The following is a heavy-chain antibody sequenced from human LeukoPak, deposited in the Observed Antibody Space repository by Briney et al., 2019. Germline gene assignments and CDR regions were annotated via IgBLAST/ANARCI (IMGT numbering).Heavy chain of an antibody. CDR3: VRVVRSDSFDYDYYYAMDV. CDR2: ISEYNGNT. CDR1: GFTFTRYS. V-gene: IGHV1-18*01. J-gene: IGHJ6*02. Sequence: WASVKVSCKASGFTFTRYSITWVRQAPGKGHEWMGWISEYNGNTNYAQKYQGRVTMTTDTCTRTAYMELRSLRSDDTAVYYCVRVVRSDSFDYDYYYAMDVWGQGTTVTVSS. D-gene: IGHD2-8*01.